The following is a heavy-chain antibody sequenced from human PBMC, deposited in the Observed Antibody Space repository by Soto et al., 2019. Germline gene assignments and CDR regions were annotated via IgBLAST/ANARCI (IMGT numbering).Heavy chain of an antibody. CDR2: IYYSGST. V-gene: IGHV4-59*01. Sequence: SDTLSLTCTVSGGSISSYYWSWIRQPPGKGLEWIGYIYYSGSTNYNPSLKSRVTISVDTSKNQFSLKLSSVTAADTAVYYCASSTTRNYYYYYGMDVWGQGTTVTVSS. D-gene: IGHD4-4*01. CDR1: GGSISSYY. CDR3: ASSTTRNYYYYYGMDV. J-gene: IGHJ6*02.